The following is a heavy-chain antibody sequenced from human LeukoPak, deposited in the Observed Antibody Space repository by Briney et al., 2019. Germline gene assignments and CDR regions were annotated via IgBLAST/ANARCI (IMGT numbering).Heavy chain of an antibody. J-gene: IGHJ4*02. CDR3: AREDCSSTSCDTVFDY. V-gene: IGHV1-2*02. D-gene: IGHD2-2*02. CDR2: INPNSSGT. CDR1: GYTFTGYY. Sequence: ASVKVSCKASGYTFTGYYMHWVRRAPGQGLEWMGWINPNSSGTNYAQKFQGRVTMTRDTSISTAYMELSRLRSDDTAVYYCAREDCSSTSCDTVFDYWGQGTLVTVSS.